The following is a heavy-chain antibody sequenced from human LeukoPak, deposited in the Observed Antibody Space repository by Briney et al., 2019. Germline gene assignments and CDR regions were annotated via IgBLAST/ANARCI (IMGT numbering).Heavy chain of an antibody. CDR3: AREGYCSSTSCLYYYYGMDV. D-gene: IGHD2-2*01. V-gene: IGHV1-69*13. Sequence: ASVKVSCKASGYTFTSYDINWVRQAPGQGLEWMGGIIPIFGTANYAQKYQGRVTITADESTSTAYMELSSLRSEDTAVYYCAREGYCSSTSCLYYYYGMDVWGQGTTVTVSS. CDR2: IIPIFGTA. CDR1: GYTFTSYD. J-gene: IGHJ6*02.